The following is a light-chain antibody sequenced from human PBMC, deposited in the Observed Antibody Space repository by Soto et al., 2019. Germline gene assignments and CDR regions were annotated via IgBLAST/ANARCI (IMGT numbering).Light chain of an antibody. CDR3: QQFFNTHLP. V-gene: IGKV4-1*01. CDR1: QSILYRSNGKEY. Sequence: DIVMTQSPDSLSMSLGERATINCKPSQSILYRSNGKEYLAWYQQKPGHPPKLLIYWASTRESGVPDRFSGSGSGTDFTLTTSSLQAEDVAVYYGQQFFNTHLPVGVGTKVDIX. CDR2: WAS. J-gene: IGKJ4*01.